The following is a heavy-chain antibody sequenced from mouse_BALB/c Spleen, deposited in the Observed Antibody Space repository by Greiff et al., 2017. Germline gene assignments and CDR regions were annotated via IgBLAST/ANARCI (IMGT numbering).Heavy chain of an antibody. CDR3: TRSSSSFITTVVGHYFDY. J-gene: IGHJ2*01. Sequence: VQLKQSGTVLARPGASVKMSCKASGYTFTSYWMHWVKQRPGQGLEWIGAIYPGNSDTSYNQKFKGKAKLTAVTSTSTAYMELSSLTNEDSAVYYCTRSSSSFITTVVGHYFDYWGQGTTLTVSS. CDR2: IYPGNSDT. V-gene: IGHV1-5*01. CDR1: GYTFTSYW. D-gene: IGHD1-1*01.